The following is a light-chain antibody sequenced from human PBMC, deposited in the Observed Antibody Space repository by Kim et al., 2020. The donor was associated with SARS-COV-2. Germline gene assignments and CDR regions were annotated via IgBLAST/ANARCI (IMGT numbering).Light chain of an antibody. J-gene: IGKJ2*01. Sequence: PGERATLSCRASETVNVNYLAWYQQKPGQAPRLLIYDASNRATGIPDRFSGSGSRTDFTLTISRLEPEDFAVYYCHQYGSSEYTFGQGTKLEI. V-gene: IGKV3-20*01. CDR2: DAS. CDR1: ETVNVNY. CDR3: HQYGSSEYT.